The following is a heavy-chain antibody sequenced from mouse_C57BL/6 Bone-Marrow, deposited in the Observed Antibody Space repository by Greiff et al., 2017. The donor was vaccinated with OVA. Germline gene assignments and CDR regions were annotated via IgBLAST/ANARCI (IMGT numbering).Heavy chain of an antibody. CDR1: GFTFSDYY. Sequence: EVKLVESGGGLVQPGGSLKLSCAASGFTFSDYYMYWVRQTPEKRLEWVAYISNGGGSTYYPDTVKGRFSISSDNAKNTLYLQMSRLKSEDTTRYYCARQGGDYWGQGTSVTVSS. CDR3: ARQGGDY. CDR2: ISNGGGST. V-gene: IGHV5-12*01. J-gene: IGHJ4*01.